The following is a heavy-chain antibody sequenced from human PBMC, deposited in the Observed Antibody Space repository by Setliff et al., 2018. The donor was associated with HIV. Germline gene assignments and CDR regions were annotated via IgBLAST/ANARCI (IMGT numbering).Heavy chain of an antibody. J-gene: IGHJ4*02. V-gene: IGHV4-38-2*01. CDR1: GYSISSGYY. Sequence: PSETLSLTCAVSGYSISSGYYWDWIRQPPGKGLEWIGYIYYSGSTYYNPSLRGRVTISLDTSKNQFSLKLSSVTAADTAVYFCARVRRDGNSFDDWGQGTLVTVSS. CDR2: IYYSGST. D-gene: IGHD4-4*01. CDR3: ARVRRDGNSFDD.